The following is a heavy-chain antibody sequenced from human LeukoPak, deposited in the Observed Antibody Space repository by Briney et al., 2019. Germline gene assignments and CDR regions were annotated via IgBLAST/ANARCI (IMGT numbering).Heavy chain of an antibody. CDR2: IRSKTDGGTR. D-gene: IGHD3-9*01. CDR3: TTSFILAGHFDY. CDR1: GLTFSNAW. J-gene: IGHJ4*02. V-gene: IGHV3-15*01. Sequence: PGGSLRLSCAASGLTFSNAWMSWVRQAPGKGLEWVGRIRSKTDGGTRESAAPVKGRFTISRDDSKSTVDLQMNSLKTEDTAVYYCTTSFILAGHFDYWGQGSLVTVSS.